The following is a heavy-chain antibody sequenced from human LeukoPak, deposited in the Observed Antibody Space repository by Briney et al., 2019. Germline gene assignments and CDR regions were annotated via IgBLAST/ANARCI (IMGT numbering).Heavy chain of an antibody. CDR3: TSEAGTTFHRYFDY. V-gene: IGHV3-7*04. CDR1: GFTFSSYW. Sequence: PGGSLRLSCAASGFTFSSYWMSWVRQAPGKGLEWVANIKQDGSEKYYVDSVKGRFTISRDNAKNSLYLQMNSLRAEDTAVYYCTSEAGTTFHRYFDYWGQGTLVTVST. CDR2: IKQDGSEK. J-gene: IGHJ4*02. D-gene: IGHD6-13*01.